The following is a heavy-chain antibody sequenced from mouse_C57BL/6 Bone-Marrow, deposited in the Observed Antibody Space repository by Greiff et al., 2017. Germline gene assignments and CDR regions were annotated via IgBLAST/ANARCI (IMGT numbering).Heavy chain of an antibody. V-gene: IGHV5-9-1*02. J-gene: IGHJ4*01. CDR3: TRDRGNTAAQALYYYAMDY. CDR2: ISSGGDYI. Sequence: EVHLVESGEGLVKPGGSLKLSCAASGFTFSSYAMSWVRQTPEKRLEWVAYISSGGDYIYYADTVKGRFTIYRDNARNTLYLQMSSLKSEDTAMYYCTRDRGNTAAQALYYYAMDYWGQGTSVTVSS. D-gene: IGHD3-2*02. CDR1: GFTFSSYA.